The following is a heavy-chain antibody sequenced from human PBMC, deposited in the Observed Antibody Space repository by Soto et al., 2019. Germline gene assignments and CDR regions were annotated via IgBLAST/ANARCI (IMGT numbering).Heavy chain of an antibody. V-gene: IGHV3-64D*06. CDR3: VHPRSTVQIPPT. D-gene: IGHD4-17*01. Sequence: GGSLRLCCAASVFTFSIFSMHWVRQAPGKGLEYVSGISSNGDSTYYADSVKGRFTISRDNSKNTLYLQMSSLRAVDTAVYYCVHPRSTVQIPPTWGQGTLVTVSS. J-gene: IGHJ5*02. CDR2: ISSNGDST. CDR1: VFTFSIFS.